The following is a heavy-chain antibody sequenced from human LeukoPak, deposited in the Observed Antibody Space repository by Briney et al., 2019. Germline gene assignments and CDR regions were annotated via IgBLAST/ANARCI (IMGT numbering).Heavy chain of an antibody. CDR3: ARVRGVNYDSSGYYSDAFDI. D-gene: IGHD3-22*01. J-gene: IGHJ3*02. CDR1: GGSISSGGYS. V-gene: IGHV4-30-2*01. Sequence: SETLSLTCAVSGGSISSGGYSWSWIRQPPGKGLEWIGYIYHSGSTYYNPSLKSRVTISVDRSKNQFSLKLSSVTDADTAVYYCARVRGVNYDSSGYYSDAFDIWGQGTMVTVSS. CDR2: IYHSGST.